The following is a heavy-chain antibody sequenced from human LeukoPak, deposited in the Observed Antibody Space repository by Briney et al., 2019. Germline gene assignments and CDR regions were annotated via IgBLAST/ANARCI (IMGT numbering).Heavy chain of an antibody. J-gene: IGHJ3*02. D-gene: IGHD5-18*01. Sequence: ASVKVSCKASGYTFTGYCMHWVRQAPGQGLEWMGRINPNSGGTNYAQKFQGRVTMTRDTSISTAYMELSRLRSDDTAVYYCARGDTAMVDDAFDIWGQGTMVTVSS. CDR2: INPNSGGT. V-gene: IGHV1-2*06. CDR3: ARGDTAMVDDAFDI. CDR1: GYTFTGYC.